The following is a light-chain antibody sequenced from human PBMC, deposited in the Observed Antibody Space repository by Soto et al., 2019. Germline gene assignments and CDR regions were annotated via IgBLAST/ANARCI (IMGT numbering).Light chain of an antibody. CDR1: DSNIGVHF. V-gene: IGLV1-47*02. CDR3: AGWDVGLTGVV. J-gene: IGLJ2*01. CDR2: SDN. Sequence: QSVLTQPPSASGTPGQRVTISCSGSDSNIGVHFVYWYQQVPGTAPKLLIYSDNQRPSGVPERFSGSKSGTSASLAISGLRSEDESHYYRAGWDVGLTGVVFGGGTKLTVL.